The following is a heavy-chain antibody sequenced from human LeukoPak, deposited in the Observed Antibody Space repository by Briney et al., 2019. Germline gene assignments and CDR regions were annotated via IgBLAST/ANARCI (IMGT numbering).Heavy chain of an antibody. CDR2: ISSTGGST. CDR3: VKAPRTTVVGFDI. CDR1: GFTFSSYA. V-gene: IGHV3-64D*09. Sequence: PGGSLRLSCSASGFTFSSYAMHWVRQAPGKGLEYVSAISSTGGSTYYADSVKGRFTISRDSSKNTLYLQMSSLRAEDTSVYYCVKAPRTTVVGFDIWGQGTMVTVSS. J-gene: IGHJ3*02. D-gene: IGHD4-11*01.